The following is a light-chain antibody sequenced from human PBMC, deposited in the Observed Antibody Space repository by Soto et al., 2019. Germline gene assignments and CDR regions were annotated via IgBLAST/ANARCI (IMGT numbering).Light chain of an antibody. CDR1: QNIRSY. CDR3: QQYGSSPPSST. CDR2: DAS. V-gene: IGKV3-20*01. Sequence: EVVLTQSPATLSLSPGERATLSCRASQNIRSYLAWFRQKPGQAPRLLIYDASNRASGTPARISGSGSGTDFTLTISRLEPEDFAVYYCQQYGSSPPSSTFGQGTRLEIK. J-gene: IGKJ5*01.